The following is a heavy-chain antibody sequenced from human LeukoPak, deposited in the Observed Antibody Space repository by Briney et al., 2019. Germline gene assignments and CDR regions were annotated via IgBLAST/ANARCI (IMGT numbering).Heavy chain of an antibody. V-gene: IGHV5-51*01. CDR2: IYPGDSDT. D-gene: IGHD2-15*01. J-gene: IGHJ4*02. CDR3: AALLGYCSGGSCYSTYYFDY. Sequence: GESLKISCKGSGYSFTSYWIGWVRQMPGKGLEWMGIIYPGDSDTRYSPSFQGQVTISADKSISTAYPQWSSLKASDTAMYYCAALLGYCSGGSCYSTYYFDYWGQGTLVTVSS. CDR1: GYSFTSYW.